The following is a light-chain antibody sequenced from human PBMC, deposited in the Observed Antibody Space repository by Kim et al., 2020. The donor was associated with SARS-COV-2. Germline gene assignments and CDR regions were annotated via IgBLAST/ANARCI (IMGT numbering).Light chain of an antibody. Sequence: DIQMTESPSSLPASVGDRVTITCRASQTISDYLHWYQQKPGKAPNLLIYGASTLQSGVPSRFSGSGSGTDFTLTISSLQPEDFATYYYQQAYTRVTFGQGTKLEI. J-gene: IGKJ2*01. CDR2: GAS. CDR3: QQAYTRVT. V-gene: IGKV1-39*01. CDR1: QTISDY.